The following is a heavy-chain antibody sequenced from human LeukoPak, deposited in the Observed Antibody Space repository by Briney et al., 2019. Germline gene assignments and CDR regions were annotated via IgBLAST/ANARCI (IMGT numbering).Heavy chain of an antibody. Sequence: GGSLRLSCAASGFTFSSYAMSWVRQAPGKGLEWVSTISNSGGTTYYADSVKGRFTISRDDSENTLYLQMNSLRAEDTAVYYCAKDLGSSWSFDYWGQGTLVTVSS. J-gene: IGHJ4*02. D-gene: IGHD6-13*01. V-gene: IGHV3-23*01. CDR2: ISNSGGTT. CDR1: GFTFSSYA. CDR3: AKDLGSSWSFDY.